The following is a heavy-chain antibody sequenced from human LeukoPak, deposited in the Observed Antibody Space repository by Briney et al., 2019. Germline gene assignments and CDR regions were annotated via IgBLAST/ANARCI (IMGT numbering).Heavy chain of an antibody. CDR1: GFIFSSYG. D-gene: IGHD1/OR15-1a*01. CDR3: ARGRTGTFDY. J-gene: IGHJ4*02. V-gene: IGHV3-23*01. Sequence: GGSLRLSCAASGFIFSSYGMSWVRQAPGQGLEWVSAISGSVRSTYYSDSVKGRFTISKDTSKNTLYLQMNSLRTEDTAVYYCARGRTGTFDYWGQGNLVTVSS. CDR2: ISGSVRST.